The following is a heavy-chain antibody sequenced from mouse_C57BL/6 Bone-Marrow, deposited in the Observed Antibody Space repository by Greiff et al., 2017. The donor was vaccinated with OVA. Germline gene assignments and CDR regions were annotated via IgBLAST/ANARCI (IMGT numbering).Heavy chain of an antibody. CDR3: ARCVYYYYDYWYFDV. D-gene: IGHD2-4*01. J-gene: IGHJ1*03. CDR2: IYPRSGNT. Sequence: QVQLQQSGAELARPGASVKLSCKASGYTFTSYGISWVKQRTGQGLEWIGEIYPRSGNTYYNEKFKGKATLTADKSSSTAYMELRSLTSEDSAVYFCARCVYYYYDYWYFDVWGTGTTVTVSS. V-gene: IGHV1-81*01. CDR1: GYTFTSYG.